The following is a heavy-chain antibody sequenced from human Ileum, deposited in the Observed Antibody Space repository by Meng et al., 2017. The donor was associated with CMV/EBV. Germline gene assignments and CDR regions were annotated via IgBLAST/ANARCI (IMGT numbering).Heavy chain of an antibody. J-gene: IGHJ4*02. Sequence: GYTFTSYYVHWVRQAPGQGLQWMGIINPSSDDTTYAQKFQGRVTMTRDTSSTTVYMELSSLRSEDTAVYYCARGGSTYYESSGSFDSWGQGTLVTVSS. CDR3: ARGGSTYYESSGSFDS. CDR1: GYTFTSYY. V-gene: IGHV1-46*01. D-gene: IGHD3-22*01. CDR2: INPSSDDT.